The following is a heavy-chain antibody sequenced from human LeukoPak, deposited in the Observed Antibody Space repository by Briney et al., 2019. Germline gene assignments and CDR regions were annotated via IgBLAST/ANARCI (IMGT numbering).Heavy chain of an antibody. V-gene: IGHV1-69*13. CDR1: GGTFSSYA. CDR2: IIPIFGTA. J-gene: IGHJ6*03. D-gene: IGHD6-6*01. Sequence: ASVKVSCKASGGTFSSYAISWVRQPPGQGLEWMGGIIPIFGTANYAQKFQGRVTITADESTSTAYMELSSLRSEDTAVYYCARTTYSSSFPYYYYYMDVWGKGTTVTVSS. CDR3: ARTTYSSSFPYYYYYMDV.